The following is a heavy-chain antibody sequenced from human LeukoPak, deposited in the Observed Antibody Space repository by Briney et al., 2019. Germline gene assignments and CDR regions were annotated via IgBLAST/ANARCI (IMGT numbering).Heavy chain of an antibody. CDR1: GFTFSSYA. V-gene: IGHV3-30*04. CDR2: ISYDGSNK. J-gene: IGHJ4*02. CDR3: ARDSRHPYGDFLYYFDY. D-gene: IGHD4-17*01. Sequence: PGGSLRLSCAASGFTFSSYAMHWVRQAPGKGLEWVAVISYDGSNKYYADSVKGRFTISRDNSKNTLYLQMNSLRAEDTAVYYCARDSRHPYGDFLYYFDYWGQGTLVTVSS.